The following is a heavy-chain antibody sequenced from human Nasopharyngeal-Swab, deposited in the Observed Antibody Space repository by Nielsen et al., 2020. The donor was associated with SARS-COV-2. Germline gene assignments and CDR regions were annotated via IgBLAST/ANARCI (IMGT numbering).Heavy chain of an antibody. CDR3: AKDRYYDFWSGYYTKDY. CDR1: GFTFSSYG. D-gene: IGHD3-3*01. CDR2: ISYDGSNK. J-gene: IGHJ4*02. Sequence: GESLKISCAASGFTFSSYGMHWVRQAPGKGLEWVAVISYDGSNKYYADSVKGRFTISRDNSKNTLYLQMNSLRAEDTAVYYCAKDRYYDFWSGYYTKDYWGQGTLVPSPQ. V-gene: IGHV3-30*18.